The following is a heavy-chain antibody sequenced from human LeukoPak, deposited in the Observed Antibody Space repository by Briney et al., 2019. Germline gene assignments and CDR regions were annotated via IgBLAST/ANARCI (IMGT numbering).Heavy chain of an antibody. V-gene: IGHV4-34*01. D-gene: IGHD2-15*01. CDR3: ARDVPVVAATNWFDP. J-gene: IGHJ5*02. CDR2: INHSGST. CDR1: GGSFSGYY. Sequence: SETLSLTCAGYGGSFSGYYWSWIRQAPGKGLEWIGEINHSGSTNYNPSLKSRVTISVDTSKNQFSLKLSSVTAADTAVYYCARDVPVVAATNWFDPWGQGTLVTVSS.